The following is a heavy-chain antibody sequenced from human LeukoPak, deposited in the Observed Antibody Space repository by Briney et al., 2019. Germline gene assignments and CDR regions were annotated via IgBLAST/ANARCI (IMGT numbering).Heavy chain of an antibody. CDR1: GGSISSYY. V-gene: IGHV4-59*01. J-gene: IGHJ6*02. CDR3: ARVRAAGMDV. Sequence: SETLSLTCTVSGGSISSYYWSWIRQPPGKGLEWIGYIYYSGSTNYNPSLESRVTISVDTSKNQFSLKLSSVTAADTAVYYCARVRAAGMDVWGQGTTVTVSS. D-gene: IGHD6-25*01. CDR2: IYYSGST.